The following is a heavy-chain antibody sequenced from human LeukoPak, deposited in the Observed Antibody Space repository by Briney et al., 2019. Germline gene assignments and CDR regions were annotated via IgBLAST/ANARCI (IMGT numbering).Heavy chain of an antibody. D-gene: IGHD2-2*02. J-gene: IGHJ6*03. CDR3: ARLRLGYCSSTSCYTVYYYYMDV. V-gene: IGHV4-4*02. CDR1: GGSISSKNW. CDR2: IYHSGST. Sequence: SGTLSLTCAVSGGSISSKNWWSWVRQAPGKGLEWIGEIYHSGSTFYNPSLKSRVTISVDTSKNQFSLKLRSVTAADTAVYYCARLRLGYCSSTSCYTVYYYYMDVWGKGTTVTVSS.